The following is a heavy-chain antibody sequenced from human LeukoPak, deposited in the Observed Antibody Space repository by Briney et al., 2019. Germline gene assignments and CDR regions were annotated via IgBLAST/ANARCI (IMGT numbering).Heavy chain of an antibody. D-gene: IGHD3-9*01. V-gene: IGHV3-30*03. J-gene: IGHJ4*02. Sequence: GRSLRLSCAASGFTFSSYGMHWVRQAPGKGLEWVAVISYDGSNKYYADSVKGRFTISRDNSKNTLYLQMNSLRAKDTPVYYCATDNRYFGLLSSGYDFDYLGQGSLVAV. CDR2: ISYDGSNK. CDR3: ATDNRYFGLLSSGYDFDY. CDR1: GFTFSSYG.